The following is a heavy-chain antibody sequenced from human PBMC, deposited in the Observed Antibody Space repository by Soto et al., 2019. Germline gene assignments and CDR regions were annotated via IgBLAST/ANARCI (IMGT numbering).Heavy chain of an antibody. Sequence: SETLSLTCAVYGGSFSGYYWSWIRQPPGKGLEWIGEINHSGSTNYNPSLKSRVTISVDTSKNQFSLKLSSVTAADTAVYYCARGGDYDYIWGSYRYIQRTYYFYYWGQGTLVTVSS. CDR3: ARGGDYDYIWGSYRYIQRTYYFYY. V-gene: IGHV4-34*01. D-gene: IGHD3-16*02. CDR2: INHSGST. J-gene: IGHJ4*02. CDR1: GGSFSGYY.